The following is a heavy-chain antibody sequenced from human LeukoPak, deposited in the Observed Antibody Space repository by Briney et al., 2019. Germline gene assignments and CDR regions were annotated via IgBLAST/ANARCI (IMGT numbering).Heavy chain of an antibody. CDR2: ISGSADST. V-gene: IGHV3-23*01. CDR1: GFTFSNYA. CDR3: AKGYDILTGGYFDY. J-gene: IGHJ4*02. Sequence: GGSLRLSCVGSGFTFSNYAMSWVRQAPGKGLEWVSGISGSADSTYYTDSVKGRFTISRDNSKSTLYLQMNGLRAEDTAVYFCAKGYDILTGGYFDYWGQGALVTVSS. D-gene: IGHD3-9*01.